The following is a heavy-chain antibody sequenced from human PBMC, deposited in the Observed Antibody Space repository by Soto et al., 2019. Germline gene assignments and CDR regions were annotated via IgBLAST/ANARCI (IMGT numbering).Heavy chain of an antibody. V-gene: IGHV1-69*01. CDR2: IMPIIGTA. CDR1: GGTFSSHV. D-gene: IGHD3-3*02. CDR3: ARDLAFRDGNISHLDY. J-gene: IGHJ4*02. Sequence: QVQLVQSGAEVKKPGSSVKVSCKASGGTFSSHVFNWVRQAPGQGLEWMGGIMPIIGTANYAQKFQGRVTITADETTSTAYMELSSIRSEDTAVYYCARDLAFRDGNISHLDYWGQGTLVTVSS.